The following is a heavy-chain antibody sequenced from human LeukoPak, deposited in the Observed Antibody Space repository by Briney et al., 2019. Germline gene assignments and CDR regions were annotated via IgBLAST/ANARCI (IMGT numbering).Heavy chain of an antibody. J-gene: IGHJ6*03. V-gene: IGHV1-18*01. Sequence: ASVKVSCKASGYTFTSYGISWVRQAPGQGLEWMGWIGAYNGNTNYAQKLQGRVTMTTDTSTSTAYMELRSLRSEDTAVYFCARVVGLTGYSSNWYSGYYYYMDVWGKGTTVTVSS. D-gene: IGHD6-13*01. CDR3: ARVVGLTGYSSNWYSGYYYYMDV. CDR2: IGAYNGNT. CDR1: GYTFTSYG.